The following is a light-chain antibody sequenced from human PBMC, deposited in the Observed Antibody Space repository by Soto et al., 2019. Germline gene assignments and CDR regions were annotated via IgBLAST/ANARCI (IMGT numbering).Light chain of an antibody. CDR3: NSYTSSHVWV. Sequence: QSVLTQPASVSGSPGQSITISCTGTSSDIGAYNFVSWYQQHPDKAPKLMIYEVSNRPSGVSNRFSGSKSGNTASLTISGLQAEDEADYYCNSYTSSHVWVFGGGTKVTVL. V-gene: IGLV2-14*01. J-gene: IGLJ3*02. CDR1: SSDIGAYNF. CDR2: EVS.